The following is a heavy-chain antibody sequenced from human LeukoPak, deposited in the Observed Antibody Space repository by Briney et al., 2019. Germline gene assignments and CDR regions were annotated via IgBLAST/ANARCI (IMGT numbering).Heavy chain of an antibody. CDR1: GGSISSYY. Sequence: SETLSLTCTVSGGSISSYYWSWIRQPPGKGLEWIGYIYYSGSTNYNPSLKSRVTISVDTSKIQFSLILSSVTAADTAVYYYARAMVRGALGAFDIWGQGTMVTVSS. CDR2: IYYSGST. J-gene: IGHJ3*02. D-gene: IGHD3-10*01. CDR3: ARAMVRGALGAFDI. V-gene: IGHV4-59*12.